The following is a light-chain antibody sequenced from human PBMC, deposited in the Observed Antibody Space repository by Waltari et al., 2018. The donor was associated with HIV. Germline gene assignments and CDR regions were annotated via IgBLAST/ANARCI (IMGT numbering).Light chain of an antibody. V-gene: IGLV1-51*01. J-gene: IGLJ3*02. CDR2: DDN. Sequence: QSVLTQPPSVSAAPGQKVTISCFRSTSNIGRRYVSWYHSLPGTAPKLLIYDDNERPSGIPDRFSASRSGTSATLGIAGLQTGDEADYYCVTWDHSLGAVVFGGGTKLTVL. CDR3: VTWDHSLGAVV. CDR1: TSNIGRRY.